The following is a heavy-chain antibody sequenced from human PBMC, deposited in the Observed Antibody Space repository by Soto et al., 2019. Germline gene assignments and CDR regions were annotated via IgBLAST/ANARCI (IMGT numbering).Heavy chain of an antibody. CDR1: GYTFTDYA. D-gene: IGHD2-21*01. CDR3: AKGSRMWTPDY. V-gene: IGHV1-3*04. J-gene: IGHJ4*02. Sequence: ASVKVSCKASGYTFTDYAMHWVRQAPGQRLEWMGWISTGNGNTKYSQKFQDRVTITRDTSATTAYMELSSLRSEDTAVYYCAKGSRMWTPDYWGQGTLVTVSS. CDR2: ISTGNGNT.